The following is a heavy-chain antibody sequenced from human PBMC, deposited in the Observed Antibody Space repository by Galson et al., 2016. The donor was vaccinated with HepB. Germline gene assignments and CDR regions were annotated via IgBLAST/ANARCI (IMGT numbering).Heavy chain of an antibody. CDR2: DSVHGGRK. D-gene: IGHD3-10*02. J-gene: IGHJ4*02. CDR3: AKRHEYCPPVGCSVDY. Sequence: SLRLSCAASGFTFNKYGMHWVRQAPGKGLEWVAADSVHGGRKFYADAVKGRFTISRDSANNMLFLQMTSLRADDTAVYCCAKRHEYCPPVGCSVDYWGQGTLVSVSS. CDR1: GFTFNKYG. V-gene: IGHV3-30*18.